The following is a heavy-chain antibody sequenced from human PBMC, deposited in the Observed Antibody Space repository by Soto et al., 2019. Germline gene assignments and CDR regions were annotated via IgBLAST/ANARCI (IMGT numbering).Heavy chain of an antibody. J-gene: IGHJ4*02. CDR2: ISYDGSNK. CDR3: AREEGYCSGGSCPTGDY. CDR1: GFTFSSYA. V-gene: IGHV3-30-3*01. Sequence: QVQLVESGGGVVQPRRSLRLSCAASGFTFSSYAMHWVRQAPGKGLEWVAVISYDGSNKYYADSVKGRFTISRDNSKNTLYLQMNSLRAEDTAVYYCAREEGYCSGGSCPTGDYWGQGTLVTVSS. D-gene: IGHD2-15*01.